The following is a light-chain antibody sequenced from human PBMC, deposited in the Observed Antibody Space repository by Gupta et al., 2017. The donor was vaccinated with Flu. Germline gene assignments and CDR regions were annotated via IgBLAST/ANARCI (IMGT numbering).Light chain of an antibody. CDR3: SSYTSSSTLA. Sequence: ITIFCTGTSSDIGDYSYVSWYQQHPGKAPKLMIYDVSYRPSGVSNRFSGSKSGITASLTISGLQAEDEADYYCSSYTSSSTLAFGGGTKLTVL. J-gene: IGLJ2*01. V-gene: IGLV2-14*03. CDR2: DVS. CDR1: SSDIGDYSY.